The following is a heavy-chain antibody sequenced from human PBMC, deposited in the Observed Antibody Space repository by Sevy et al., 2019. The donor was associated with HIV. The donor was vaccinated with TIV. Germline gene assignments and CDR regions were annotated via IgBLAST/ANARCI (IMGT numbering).Heavy chain of an antibody. CDR1: GGSVSSGSYY. CDR2: MSYSGSS. D-gene: IGHD1-26*01. V-gene: IGHV4-61*03. Sequence: SETLSLTCTVSGGSVSSGSYYWSWIRQPPGKGLEWIGHMSYSGSSSNNPSFRSRVTISVDSSNNHCALKLRSVTAADTAVYYCARDDPGGRVGTSFGMDVWGQGTTVTVSS. CDR3: ARDDPGGRVGTSFGMDV. J-gene: IGHJ6*02.